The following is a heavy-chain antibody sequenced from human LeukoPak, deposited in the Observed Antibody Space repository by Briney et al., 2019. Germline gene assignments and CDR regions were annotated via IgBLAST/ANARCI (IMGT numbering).Heavy chain of an antibody. D-gene: IGHD3-22*01. V-gene: IGHV4-4*07. CDR1: GGSISSYY. Sequence: SETLSLTCTVSGGSISSYYWRWIRQPAGKGLEWIGRIYTSGSTNYNPSLKSRVTMSVDTSKNQFSLKLSSVTAADTAVYYCARSYYDSSGYEFDYWGQGTLVTVSS. CDR2: IYTSGST. J-gene: IGHJ4*02. CDR3: ARSYYDSSGYEFDY.